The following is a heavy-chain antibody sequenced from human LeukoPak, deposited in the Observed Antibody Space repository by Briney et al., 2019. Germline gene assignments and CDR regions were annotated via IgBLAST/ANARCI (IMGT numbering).Heavy chain of an antibody. J-gene: IGHJ4*02. CDR1: GFTFDDYA. Sequence: TGGSLRLSCAASGFTFDDYAMHWVRQAPGKGLEWVSGISWNSGSIGYADSVKGRFTISRDNAKNSLYLQMNSLRAEDTALYYCAKDTMGYSYGSSYFDYWGQGTLVTVSS. D-gene: IGHD5-18*01. CDR3: AKDTMGYSYGSSYFDY. V-gene: IGHV3-9*01. CDR2: ISWNSGSI.